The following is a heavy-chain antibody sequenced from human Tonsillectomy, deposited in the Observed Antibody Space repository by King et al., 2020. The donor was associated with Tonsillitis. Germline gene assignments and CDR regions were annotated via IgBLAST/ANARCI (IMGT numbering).Heavy chain of an antibody. D-gene: IGHD3-22*01. Sequence: QLVQSGAEVKKPGESLKISCKGSGYSFTSYWIGWVRQMPGKGLEWMGIIYPGDSDTRYSPSFQGQVIISADKSISTAYLQWSSLKASDTAMYYCARLEYYYDSSGYYPMDYWGQGTLVTVSS. CDR1: GYSFTSYW. CDR3: ARLEYYYDSSGYYPMDY. V-gene: IGHV5-51*01. CDR2: IYPGDSDT. J-gene: IGHJ4*02.